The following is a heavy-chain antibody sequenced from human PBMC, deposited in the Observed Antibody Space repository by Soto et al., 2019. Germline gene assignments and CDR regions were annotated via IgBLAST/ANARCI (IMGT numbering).Heavy chain of an antibody. CDR1: GLTFSIYW. D-gene: IGHD2-15*01. CDR2: IKQEGSEK. CDR3: ARGACSGGSCLRSDAFDI. V-gene: IGHV3-7*01. Sequence: GGALRLSCAASGLTFSIYWMSWVRQAPGKGLEWVANIKQEGSEKYYVDSGKGRFTISRDNANNTLYLQMTSLRAEDTAVYYCARGACSGGSCLRSDAFDIWGPGPMVTVSS. J-gene: IGHJ3*02.